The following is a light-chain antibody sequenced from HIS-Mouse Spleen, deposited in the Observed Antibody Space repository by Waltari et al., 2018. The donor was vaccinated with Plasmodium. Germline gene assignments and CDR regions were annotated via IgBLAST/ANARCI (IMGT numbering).Light chain of an antibody. J-gene: IGKJ2*01. CDR2: AAS. CDR3: LQDYNYPYT. CDR1: QGIRND. V-gene: IGKV1-6*01. Sequence: AIQMTQSPSSLSASVGDRVTITCRASQGIRNDLGWYQQKPGKAPKLLISAASSVQSGVPSRFSGSGSGTDFTLTSSSLQPEDFATYYCLQDYNYPYTFGQGTKLEIK.